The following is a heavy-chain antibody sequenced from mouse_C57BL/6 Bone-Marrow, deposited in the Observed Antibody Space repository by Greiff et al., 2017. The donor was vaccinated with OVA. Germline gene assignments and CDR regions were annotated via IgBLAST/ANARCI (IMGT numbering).Heavy chain of an antibody. Sequence: QVQLKESGAELARPGASVKLSCKASGYTFTSYGISWVKQRTGQGLEWIGEIYPRSGNSYYNEKFTGKATLTADKSSCTAYMELRSLTSEDSAVYFCARRIGTVVATKWYFDVWGTGTTVTVSS. CDR3: ARRIGTVVATKWYFDV. CDR2: IYPRSGNS. D-gene: IGHD1-1*01. V-gene: IGHV1-81*01. J-gene: IGHJ1*03. CDR1: GYTFTSYG.